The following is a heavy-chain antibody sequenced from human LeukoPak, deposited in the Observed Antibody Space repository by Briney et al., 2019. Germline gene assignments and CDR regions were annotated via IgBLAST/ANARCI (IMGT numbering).Heavy chain of an antibody. CDR1: GVSISSSSYY. Sequence: PSETLSLTCTVSGVSISSSSYYWGWIRQPPGKGLEWIGSIYYNGNTYYNPSLESRVTISVDTSKNQFSLKLNSVTAADTAVYYCAARGYGYGYGWFDPWGQGTLVTVSS. J-gene: IGHJ5*02. CDR2: IYYNGNT. D-gene: IGHD5-18*01. V-gene: IGHV4-39*07. CDR3: AARGYGYGYGWFDP.